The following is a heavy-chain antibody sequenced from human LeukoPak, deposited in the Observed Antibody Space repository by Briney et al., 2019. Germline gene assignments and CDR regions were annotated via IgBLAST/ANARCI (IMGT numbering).Heavy chain of an antibody. J-gene: IGHJ4*02. D-gene: IGHD6-13*01. CDR2: ISAYNGNT. Sequence: GASVKVSCKASGYTFTSYGISWVRQAPGQGLEWMGWISAYNGNTNYAQKLQGRVTMTRDTSISTAYMELSRLRSDDTAVYYCARDGQQLVQDYWGQGTLVTVSS. CDR3: ARDGQQLVQDY. V-gene: IGHV1-18*01. CDR1: GYTFTSYG.